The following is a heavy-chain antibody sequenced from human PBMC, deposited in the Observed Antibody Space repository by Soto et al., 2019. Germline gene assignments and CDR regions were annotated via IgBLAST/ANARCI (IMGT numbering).Heavy chain of an antibody. CDR3: AREELLTSCDY. J-gene: IGHJ4*02. CDR2: ISYDGSNK. CDR1: GFTFSSYA. V-gene: IGHV3-30-3*01. Sequence: QVQLVESGGGVVQPGRSLRLSCAASGFTFSSYAMHWVRQAPGKGLEWVAVISYDGSNKYYADSVKGRFTSSRDNSKNTLYLQMNSLRAEDTAVYYCAREELLTSCDYWGQGTLVTVSS. D-gene: IGHD1-26*01.